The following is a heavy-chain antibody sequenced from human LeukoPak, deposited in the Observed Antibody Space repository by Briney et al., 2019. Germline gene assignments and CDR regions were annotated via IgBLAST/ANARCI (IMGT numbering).Heavy chain of an antibody. D-gene: IGHD6-13*01. CDR1: GFTFSSYG. V-gene: IGHV3-30*02. CDR2: IRYDGSNK. Sequence: GGSLRLSCAASGFTFSSYGMHWVRQAPGKGLEWVAFIRYDGSNKYYADSVKGRFTISRDNSKNTLYLQMNSLRAEDTAVYYCAKRRYSSSWFPPFDYWGQGTLVTVSS. J-gene: IGHJ4*02. CDR3: AKRRYSSSWFPPFDY.